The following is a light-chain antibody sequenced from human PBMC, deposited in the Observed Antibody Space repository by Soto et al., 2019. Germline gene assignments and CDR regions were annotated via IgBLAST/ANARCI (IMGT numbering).Light chain of an antibody. CDR1: SSDVGGYDR. Sequence: QSALTQPASVSGSPGQSFAISCTGTSSDVGGYDRVSWYQQHPDKAPTLMIYEVNKRPSGVSSRFSGSKSGNTASLTISGLQAEDEADYYCCSSVGSPNWVFGGGTKVTVL. CDR3: CSSVGSPNWV. J-gene: IGLJ3*02. CDR2: EVN. V-gene: IGLV2-23*02.